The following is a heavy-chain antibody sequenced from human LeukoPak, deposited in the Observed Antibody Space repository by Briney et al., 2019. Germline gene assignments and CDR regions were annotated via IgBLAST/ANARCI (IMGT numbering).Heavy chain of an antibody. Sequence: GGSLRLSCTASGFTFSTYWMTWVRQAPGKGLEWVANIKQDGSEKYYVDSVKGRFTISRDNTKKSVYLQMNSLRAEDTAVYYCAINHDFWGQGTLVTVSS. CDR3: AINHDF. J-gene: IGHJ4*02. V-gene: IGHV3-7*01. CDR2: IKQDGSEK. CDR1: GFTFSTYW.